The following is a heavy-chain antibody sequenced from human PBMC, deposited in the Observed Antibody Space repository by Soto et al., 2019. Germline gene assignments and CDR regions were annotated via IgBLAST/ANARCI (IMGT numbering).Heavy chain of an antibody. D-gene: IGHD5-12*01. CDR3: ARLYSGYDSYTGYYYYMDV. Sequence: SETLSLTCTVSGGSISSDYWSWIRQPPGKGLEWIGYIYYSGSTNYNASLESRVTKSVDTSKSQFSLKLSSVTAADTAVYYCARLYSGYDSYTGYYYYMDVWGKGTTVTVSS. CDR1: GGSISSDY. CDR2: IYYSGST. V-gene: IGHV4-59*08. J-gene: IGHJ6*03.